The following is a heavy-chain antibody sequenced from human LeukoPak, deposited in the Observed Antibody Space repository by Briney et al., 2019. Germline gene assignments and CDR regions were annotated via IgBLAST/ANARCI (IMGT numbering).Heavy chain of an antibody. J-gene: IGHJ4*02. V-gene: IGHV3-23*01. CDR2: VSDGGGST. CDR3: AKRGGGRYFDY. CDR1: GFTFSSYA. Sequence: GGSLRLSCAASGFTFSSYALSWVRQAPGKGLEWVSSVSDGGGSTYYADSVKGRFTISRDNSKNTLYLQMNSLRAGDAAVYYCAKRGGGRYFDYWGRGTLVTVSS. D-gene: IGHD3-10*01.